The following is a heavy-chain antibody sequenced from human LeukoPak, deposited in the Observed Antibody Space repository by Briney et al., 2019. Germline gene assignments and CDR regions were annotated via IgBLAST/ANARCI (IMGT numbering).Heavy chain of an antibody. D-gene: IGHD1-26*01. Sequence: SETLSLTCTVSGGSISSSSYYWGWIRQPPGKGLEWIGEIYHSGSTNYNPSLNSRVTISVDKSKNQFSLKLSSVTAADTAVYYCARGLGAREVGYWGQGTLVTVSS. V-gene: IGHV4-39*07. CDR3: ARGLGAREVGY. CDR2: IYHSGST. CDR1: GGSISSSSYY. J-gene: IGHJ4*02.